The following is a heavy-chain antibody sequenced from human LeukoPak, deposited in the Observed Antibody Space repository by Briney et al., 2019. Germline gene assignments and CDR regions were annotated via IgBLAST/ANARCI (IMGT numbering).Heavy chain of an antibody. D-gene: IGHD3-10*01. CDR1: GNSFTSNW. CDR2: IKQDGSEK. J-gene: IGHJ4*02. CDR3: ARDATLLLWFGELVFDY. V-gene: IGHV3-7*03. Sequence: PGESLKISCKGSGNSFTSNWIGWVSQAPGKELEWVANIKQDGSEKYYVDSVKGRFTISRDNAKNSLYLQMNSLRAEDTAVYYCARDATLLLWFGELVFDYWGQGTLVTVSS.